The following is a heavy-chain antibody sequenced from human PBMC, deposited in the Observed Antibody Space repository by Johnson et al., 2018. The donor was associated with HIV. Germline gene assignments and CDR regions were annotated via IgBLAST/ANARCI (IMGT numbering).Heavy chain of an antibody. D-gene: IGHD3-16*02. CDR3: ARGGEQVRGNYRDDIGAFDM. CDR2: IWYDGSNK. J-gene: IGHJ3*02. CDR1: GFTFSSYG. Sequence: VQLVESGGGVVQPGRSLRLSCAASGFTFSSYGMHWVRQAPGKGLEWVAVIWYDGSNKYYADSVKGRFTISRDNSKNTLYLQMNSLRAEDTAVYYCARGGEQVRGNYRDDIGAFDMWGQGTMVTVSS. V-gene: IGHV3-33*01.